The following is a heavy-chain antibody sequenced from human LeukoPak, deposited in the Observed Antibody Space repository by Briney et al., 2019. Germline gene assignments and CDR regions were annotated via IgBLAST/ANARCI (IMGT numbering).Heavy chain of an antibody. CDR1: GFTFSDYW. V-gene: IGHV3-74*01. Sequence: GGSLRLSCAASGFTFSDYWIHWVRQAPGKGLVWVSRINTDGSIANYADSVKGRFSISRDNAKNTLYLQMSSLRAEDTAVYYCARDRGPRTGFMVREAYDYWGQGTLVTVSS. D-gene: IGHD3-10*01. CDR3: ARDRGPRTGFMVREAYDY. CDR2: INTDGSIA. J-gene: IGHJ4*02.